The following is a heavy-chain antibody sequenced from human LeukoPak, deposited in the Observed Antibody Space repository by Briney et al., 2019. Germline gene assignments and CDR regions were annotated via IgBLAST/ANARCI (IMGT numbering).Heavy chain of an antibody. CDR1: GYTFTSYA. CDR2: INAGNGNT. D-gene: IGHD5-18*01. Sequence: ASVKVSCKASGYTFTSYAMHRVRQAPGQRLEWMGWINAGNGNTKYSQKFQGRVTITRGTPASTAYMELSSLRSEDTAVYYCARPTWIQLWAHFDYWGQGTLVTVSS. CDR3: ARPTWIQLWAHFDY. V-gene: IGHV1-3*01. J-gene: IGHJ4*02.